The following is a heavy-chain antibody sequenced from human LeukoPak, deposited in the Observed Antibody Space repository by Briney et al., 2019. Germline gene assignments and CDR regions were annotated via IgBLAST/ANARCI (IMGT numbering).Heavy chain of an antibody. J-gene: IGHJ3*02. CDR2: LYTSGST. V-gene: IGHV4-4*07. CDR3: ARVQRYFDWLSLGAFDI. CDR1: GGSISSYY. Sequence: PSETLSLTCTVSGGSISSYYWSWTRQSARKGLEWIGRLYTSGSTNYNPSLKSRVTMSVDTSKNQFSLKLSSVTTADTAVYYCARVQRYFDWLSLGAFDIWAQGPMVTVSS. D-gene: IGHD3-9*01.